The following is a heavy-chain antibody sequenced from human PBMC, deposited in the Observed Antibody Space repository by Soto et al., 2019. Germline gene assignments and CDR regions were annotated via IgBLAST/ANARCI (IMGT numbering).Heavy chain of an antibody. CDR3: AKDQGSSWYEIDY. CDR2: IYSGGST. Sequence: GGSLRLSCAVSGFTVSSNYMSWVRQAPGKGLEWVSVIYSGGSTYYADSVKGRFTISRDNSKNTLYLQMNSLRAEDTAVYYCAKDQGSSWYEIDYWGQGTLVTVSS. CDR1: GFTVSSNY. J-gene: IGHJ4*02. V-gene: IGHV3-66*01. D-gene: IGHD6-13*01.